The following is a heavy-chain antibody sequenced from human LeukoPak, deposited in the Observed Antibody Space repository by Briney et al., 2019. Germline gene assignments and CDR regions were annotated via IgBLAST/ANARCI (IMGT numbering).Heavy chain of an antibody. J-gene: IGHJ5*02. Sequence: GASVKVSCKASGYTFTSYGISWVRQAPGQGLEWMGWISAYNGNTNYAQKLQGRVTMTTDTSTSTAYMELRSLRSDDTAVYYCARSHAYSYGPNVNWFDPWGQGTLVTVSS. CDR3: ARSHAYSYGPNVNWFDP. D-gene: IGHD5-18*01. V-gene: IGHV1-18*01. CDR1: GYTFTSYG. CDR2: ISAYNGNT.